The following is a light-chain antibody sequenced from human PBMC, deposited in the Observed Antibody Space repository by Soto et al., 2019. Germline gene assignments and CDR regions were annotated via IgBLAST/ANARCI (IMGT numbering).Light chain of an antibody. J-gene: IGLJ3*02. CDR1: SSGAGNYNF. CDR2: EDS. Sequence: QSALTQPASVSGSPGQSITISCTGTSSGAGNYNFVSWYQQHPGKAPKVIIYEDSTRPSGVSNRISGSKSGNTASLTISGLQAEDEADYYCCSYAGSSTSWVFGGGTKRTVL. CDR3: CSYAGSSTSWV. V-gene: IGLV2-23*01.